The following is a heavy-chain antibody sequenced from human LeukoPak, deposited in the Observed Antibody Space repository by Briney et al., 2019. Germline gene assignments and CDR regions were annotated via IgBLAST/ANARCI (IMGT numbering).Heavy chain of an antibody. D-gene: IGHD5-18*01. Sequence: GASVKVSCKVSGYTFTGYYMHWVRQAPGQGPGWMGWINPNSGGTNYARKFQGRVTMTRDTSIFTAYMELSGLKSDDTAVYYCARDFGTYGTAVATGLDYWGQGTLVTVSS. V-gene: IGHV1-2*02. CDR3: ARDFGTYGTAVATGLDY. CDR1: GYTFTGYY. J-gene: IGHJ4*02. CDR2: INPNSGGT.